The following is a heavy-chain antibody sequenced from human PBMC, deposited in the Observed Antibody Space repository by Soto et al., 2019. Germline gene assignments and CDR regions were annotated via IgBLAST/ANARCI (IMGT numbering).Heavy chain of an antibody. V-gene: IGHV3-7*01. J-gene: IGHJ4*02. CDR2: IKQDGSEK. CDR3: ARADQYYYDSSGLHY. CDR1: GFTFSSYW. Sequence: GGSLRLSCAASGFTFSSYWMSWVRQAPGKGLEWVANIKQDGSEKYYVDSVKGRFTISRDNAKNSLYLQMNSLRAEDTAVYYCARADQYYYDSSGLHYWGQGTLVTVSS. D-gene: IGHD3-22*01.